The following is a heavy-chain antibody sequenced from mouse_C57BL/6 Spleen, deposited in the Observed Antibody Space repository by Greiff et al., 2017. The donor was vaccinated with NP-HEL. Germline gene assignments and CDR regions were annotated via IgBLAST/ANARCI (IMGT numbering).Heavy chain of an antibody. V-gene: IGHV1-82*01. J-gene: IGHJ4*01. Sequence: QVQLQQSGPELVKPGASVKISCKASGYAFSSSWMNWVKQRPGKGLEWIGRIYPGDGDTNYNGKFKGKATLTADKSSIKAYMQLSSLTFEDSAVYFCARRYYGSNAMDYWGQGTSVTVSS. D-gene: IGHD1-1*01. CDR3: ARRYYGSNAMDY. CDR1: GYAFSSSW. CDR2: IYPGDGDT.